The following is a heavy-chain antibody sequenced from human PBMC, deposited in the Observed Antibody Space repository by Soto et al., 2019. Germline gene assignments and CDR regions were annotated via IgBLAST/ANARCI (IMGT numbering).Heavy chain of an antibody. J-gene: IGHJ4*02. CDR1: GGSISSSNW. D-gene: IGHD2-15*01. CDR2: IYHSGST. CDR3: ARGYCSGGSRYRFDY. V-gene: IGHV4-4*02. Sequence: TLSLTCAVSGGSISSSNWWSWVRQPPGKGLEWLGEIYHSGSTNYNPSLKSRVTISVDKSKNQFSLKLSSVTAADTAVYYCARGYCSGGSRYRFDYWGQGTLVTVSS.